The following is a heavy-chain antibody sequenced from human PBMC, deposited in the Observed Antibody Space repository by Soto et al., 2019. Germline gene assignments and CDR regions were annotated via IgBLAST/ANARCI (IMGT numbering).Heavy chain of an antibody. CDR1: GGSISSYY. Sequence: SETLSLTCTVSGGSISSYYWSWIRQPPGKGLGWIGYIYYSGSTNHNPSLKSRVTISVDTSKNQFSLKLSSVTAADTAVYYCARAMTTVTTIDYWGQGTLVTVSS. D-gene: IGHD4-17*01. CDR2: IYYSGST. V-gene: IGHV4-59*01. CDR3: ARAMTTVTTIDY. J-gene: IGHJ4*02.